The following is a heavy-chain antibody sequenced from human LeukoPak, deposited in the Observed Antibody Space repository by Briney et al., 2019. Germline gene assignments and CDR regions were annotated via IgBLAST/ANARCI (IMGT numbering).Heavy chain of an antibody. Sequence: GGSLRLSCAGSGSTLRSNSMSWVRQAPGKGLEWVSVINSGGGTYYADSVEGRFTISRDNSKNTVYLQMNSLRVEDTAVYYCGRGGPPGYDPFDYWGQGTLVTVSS. D-gene: IGHD5-12*01. CDR2: INSGGGT. CDR1: GSTLRSNS. CDR3: GRGGPPGYDPFDY. V-gene: IGHV3-53*01. J-gene: IGHJ4*02.